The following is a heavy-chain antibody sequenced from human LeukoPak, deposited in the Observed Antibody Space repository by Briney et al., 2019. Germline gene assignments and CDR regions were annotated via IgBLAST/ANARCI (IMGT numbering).Heavy chain of an antibody. CDR1: GGSISSYH. J-gene: IGHJ5*02. D-gene: IGHD3-10*01. Sequence: PSETLSLTCTVSGGSISSYHWSWFRQAPGKGLEWIGYIYDSGSTNFNPSLKGRVTISVDTSKNQFSLKLSSVTAADTAVYYCARTRITMVRGSYYNFWFDPWGQGTLVTVSS. CDR2: IYDSGST. CDR3: ARTRITMVRGSYYNFWFDP. V-gene: IGHV4-59*08.